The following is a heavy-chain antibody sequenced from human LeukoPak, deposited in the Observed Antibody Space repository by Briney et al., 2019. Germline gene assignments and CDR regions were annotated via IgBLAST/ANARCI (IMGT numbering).Heavy chain of an antibody. CDR1: GFTFSSYE. D-gene: IGHD3-22*01. Sequence: GGSLRLSCAASGFTFSSYEMNWVRQAPGKGLEWVARIKSKTDGGTTDYAAPVQGRFTISRDDSKNTLYLQMNSLKTEDTAVYYCTTQGHYYDSSGYNFVDYWGQGTLVTVSS. CDR3: TTQGHYYDSSGYNFVDY. J-gene: IGHJ4*02. V-gene: IGHV3-15*01. CDR2: IKSKTDGGTT.